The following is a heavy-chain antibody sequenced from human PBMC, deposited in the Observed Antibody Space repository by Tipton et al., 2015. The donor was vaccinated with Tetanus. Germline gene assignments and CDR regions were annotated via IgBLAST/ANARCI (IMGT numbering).Heavy chain of an antibody. Sequence: QVQLVQSGGGVVQPGRSLRLSCAASGFTFSFYGMHWVRQAPGKGLEWVAVISHDGRGELYADSGKGRFTISRDNSKNTAYLQMNSLRAEDTAIYYWAKDAPVSSWNHFEFWGQGSLVAVAS. V-gene: IGHV3-30*18. CDR2: ISHDGRGE. CDR1: GFTFSFYG. J-gene: IGHJ4*02. D-gene: IGHD6-13*01. CDR3: AKDAPVSSWNHFEF.